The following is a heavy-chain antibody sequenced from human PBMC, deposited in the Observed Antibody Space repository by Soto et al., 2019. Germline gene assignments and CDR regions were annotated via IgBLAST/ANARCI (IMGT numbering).Heavy chain of an antibody. Sequence: PGGSLRLSCAASGFTSSSYAMSWVRQAPGKGLEWLSAISGSGDDIYYADSVMGRCTISRDNSKNTLYLQINSLRAEDSALYYCAKTHYSSTWGDAFDVWGHGTLVTVS. D-gene: IGHD6-13*01. CDR2: ISGSGDDI. CDR3: AKTHYSSTWGDAFDV. V-gene: IGHV3-23*01. J-gene: IGHJ3*01. CDR1: GFTSSSYA.